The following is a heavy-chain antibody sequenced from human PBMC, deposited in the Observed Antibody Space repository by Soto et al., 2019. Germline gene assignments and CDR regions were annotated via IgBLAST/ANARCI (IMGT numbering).Heavy chain of an antibody. Sequence: SVKVSCKASVGTFSSYAISWVRQAPGQGLEWMGGIIPIFGTANYAQKFQGRVTITADESTSTAYMELSSLRSEDTAVYYCARGDIVATPPGTDYWGQGTLVTVSS. CDR3: ARGDIVATPPGTDY. CDR1: VGTFSSYA. J-gene: IGHJ4*02. CDR2: IIPIFGTA. D-gene: IGHD5-12*01. V-gene: IGHV1-69*13.